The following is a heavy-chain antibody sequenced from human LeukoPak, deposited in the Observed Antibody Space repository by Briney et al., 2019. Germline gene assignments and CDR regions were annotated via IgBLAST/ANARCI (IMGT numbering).Heavy chain of an antibody. CDR2: ISGSGGGT. CDR3: AKKRGDYYDSSGYYDDY. CDR1: GFTFSSYA. V-gene: IGHV3-23*01. J-gene: IGHJ4*02. Sequence: GGSLRLSCAASGFTFSSYAMSWVRQAPGKGLEWGSAISGSGGGTYYADSVKGRFTISRDNSKNTLYMQMKSLRDADTAVYYCAKKRGDYYDSSGYYDDYWGQGTLVTVSS. D-gene: IGHD3-22*01.